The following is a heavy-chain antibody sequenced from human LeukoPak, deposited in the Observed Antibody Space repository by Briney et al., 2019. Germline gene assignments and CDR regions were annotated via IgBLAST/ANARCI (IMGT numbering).Heavy chain of an antibody. CDR1: GYTFTGYY. J-gene: IGHJ4*02. Sequence: GASVKVSCKASGYTFTGYYMHWVRQAPGQGLEWMGWINPNSGGTNYAQKFQGRVTMTRDTSISTAYMELSRLRSDDTAVYYCARGTATYYYDSSGYYYTTADFDYWGQGTLVTVSS. V-gene: IGHV1-2*02. CDR3: ARGTATYYYDSSGYYYTTADFDY. CDR2: INPNSGGT. D-gene: IGHD3-22*01.